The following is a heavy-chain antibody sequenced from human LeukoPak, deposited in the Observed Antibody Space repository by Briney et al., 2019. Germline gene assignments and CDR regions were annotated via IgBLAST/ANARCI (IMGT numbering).Heavy chain of an antibody. CDR3: AKEPREGYYFDY. CDR2: ISDDGTRK. CDR1: GFTFSNYA. D-gene: IGHD1-26*01. J-gene: IGHJ4*02. Sequence: GGSLRLSSATSGFTFSNYAMHWVRQAPGKGLEWVAVISDDGTRKFYADSVKGRFTISRDNSKNTLYLQMNSLRAEDTAVYYCAKEPREGYYFDYWGQGTLVTVSS. V-gene: IGHV3-30*18.